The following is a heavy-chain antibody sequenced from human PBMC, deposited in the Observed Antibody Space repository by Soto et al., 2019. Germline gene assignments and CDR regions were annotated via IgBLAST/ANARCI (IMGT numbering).Heavy chain of an antibody. CDR1: GFTVSSNY. CDR2: IYSGGST. Sequence: PEGSLRLSCAASGFTVSSNYMSWVRQAPGKGLEWVSVIYSGGSTFYADSVKGRFTISRDNSKNMVYLQMNRMRAEDTAVYYCAREWPHLDCWGQGTLVTVSS. CDR3: AREWPHLDC. J-gene: IGHJ4*02. V-gene: IGHV3-53*01.